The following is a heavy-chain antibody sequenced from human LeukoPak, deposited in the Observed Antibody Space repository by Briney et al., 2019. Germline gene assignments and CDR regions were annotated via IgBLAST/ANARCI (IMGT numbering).Heavy chain of an antibody. D-gene: IGHD4-17*01. J-gene: IGHJ5*02. CDR3: GRVNGEGDYAYNWFDP. Sequence: SETLSLTCTVSGGSISSYYWSWIRQPPGKGLEWIGYIYYSGSTNYNPSLKSRVTISVDTSKNQFSLKLSSVTAADTAVYYCGRVNGEGDYAYNWFDPGGQGTLVTVSS. CDR2: IYYSGST. V-gene: IGHV4-59*01. CDR1: GGSISSYY.